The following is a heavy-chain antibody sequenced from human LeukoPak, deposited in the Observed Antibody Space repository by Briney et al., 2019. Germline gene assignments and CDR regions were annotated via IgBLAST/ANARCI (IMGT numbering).Heavy chain of an antibody. CDR1: GFTFSSSA. CDR2: TSSDGSNK. J-gene: IGHJ4*02. Sequence: GRSLRLSCAASGFTFSSSAMFWVRQAPGKGLEWVAVTSSDGSNKYYADSVKGRFTISRDNSKNTLYLQMNSLRAEDTAVYYCATTGPAGDRAAAGIVDYWGQGTLVTVSS. D-gene: IGHD6-13*01. CDR3: ATTGPAGDRAAAGIVDY. V-gene: IGHV3-30*14.